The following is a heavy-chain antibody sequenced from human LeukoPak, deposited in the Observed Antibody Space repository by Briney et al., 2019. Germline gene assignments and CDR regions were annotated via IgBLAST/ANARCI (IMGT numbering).Heavy chain of an antibody. CDR2: IYTSGST. V-gene: IGHV4-61*02. Sequence: NTSQTLSLTCTVSGVSIGSGSYYWSWIRQPAGKGLEWIGRIYTSGSTKYNPSLKSRVAISVDTSKNQISLKLSSVTAADTAVYYCARVRPGTYEDYWGQGTLVTVSS. D-gene: IGHD5-12*01. CDR3: ARVRPGTYEDY. CDR1: GVSIGSGSYY. J-gene: IGHJ4*02.